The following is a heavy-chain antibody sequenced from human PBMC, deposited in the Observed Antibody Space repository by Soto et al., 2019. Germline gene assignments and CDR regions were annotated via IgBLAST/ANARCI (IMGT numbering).Heavy chain of an antibody. CDR1: GGTFSSYA. CDR3: ASAYGQQLVGIYYYGMDV. CDR2: IIPIFGTA. D-gene: IGHD6-13*01. J-gene: IGHJ6*02. V-gene: IGHV1-69*13. Sequence: SVKVSCKASGGTFSSYAISWVRQAPGQGLEWMGGIIPIFGTANYAQKFQGRVTITADESTSTAYMELSSLRSEDTAVYYCASAYGQQLVGIYYYGMDVWGQGTTVTV.